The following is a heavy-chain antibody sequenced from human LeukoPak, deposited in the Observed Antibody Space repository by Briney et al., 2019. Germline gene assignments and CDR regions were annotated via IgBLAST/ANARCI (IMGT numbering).Heavy chain of an antibody. CDR2: INPNSGGT. D-gene: IGHD6-13*01. V-gene: IGHV1-2*02. Sequence: ASVKVSCKASGYTFTGYYMHWVRQAPGQGLEWMGWINPNSGGTNYAQKFRGRVTMTRDTSISTAYMELSRLRSDDTAVYYCARDSGSSWYWLVDYWGQGTLVTVSS. J-gene: IGHJ4*02. CDR1: GYTFTGYY. CDR3: ARDSGSSWYWLVDY.